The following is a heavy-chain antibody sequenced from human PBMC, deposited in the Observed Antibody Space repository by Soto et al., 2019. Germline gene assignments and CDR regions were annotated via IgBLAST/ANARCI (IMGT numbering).Heavy chain of an antibody. Sequence: SETLSLTCAVSGYSISSGYYWGWIRQPPGKGLEWIGSIYHSGSTYYNPSLKSRVTISVDTSKNQFSLKLSSVTAADTAVYYCARDGVVPALRGMDVWGQGTMVTVSS. V-gene: IGHV4-38-2*02. J-gene: IGHJ6*02. CDR3: ARDGVVPALRGMDV. CDR2: IYHSGST. CDR1: GYSISSGYY. D-gene: IGHD2-2*01.